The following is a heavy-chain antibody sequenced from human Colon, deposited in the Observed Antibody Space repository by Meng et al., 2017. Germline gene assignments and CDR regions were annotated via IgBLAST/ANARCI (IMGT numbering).Heavy chain of an antibody. CDR1: GGSVSSGSYY. Sequence: VHLQEAGPGLVGPAETLPLPCHVSGGSVSSGSYYWSWIRQPPGKGLEWIGYIYYTGSTNYNPSLKSRVTISVDTSKNQFSLKLSSVTAADTAVYYCARGPLDYWGQGTLVTVSS. CDR2: IYYTGST. V-gene: IGHV4-61*01. CDR3: ARGPLDY. J-gene: IGHJ4*02.